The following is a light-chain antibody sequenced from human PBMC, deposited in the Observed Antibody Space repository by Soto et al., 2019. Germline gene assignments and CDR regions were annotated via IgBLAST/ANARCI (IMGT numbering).Light chain of an antibody. V-gene: IGKV1-5*03. CDR1: QTISSW. CDR3: QHYNSYPIT. Sequence: DIQGTQLPSTLSGSVGGRVTISCRASQTISSWLAWYQQKPGKAPKLLIYKASTLKSGVPSRFSGSGSGTEFTLTISSLQPDDFATYYCQHYNSYPITFGQGTRLEIK. J-gene: IGKJ5*01. CDR2: KAS.